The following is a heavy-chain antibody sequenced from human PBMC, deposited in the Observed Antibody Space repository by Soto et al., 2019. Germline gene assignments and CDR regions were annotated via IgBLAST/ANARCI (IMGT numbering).Heavy chain of an antibody. Sequence: GGSLRLSCAASGSTVSSNYMSWVRQAPGKGLEWVAVIESGGSTHYADFVKGRFTISRDIPKNMIYLQLHTLRAEDTAVYYCAKDLGPLRLLNYYFYGLDVWGQGTTVTVSS. CDR3: AKDLGPLRLLNYYFYGLDV. CDR2: IESGGST. CDR1: GSTVSSNY. J-gene: IGHJ6*02. V-gene: IGHV3-53*01. D-gene: IGHD2-15*01.